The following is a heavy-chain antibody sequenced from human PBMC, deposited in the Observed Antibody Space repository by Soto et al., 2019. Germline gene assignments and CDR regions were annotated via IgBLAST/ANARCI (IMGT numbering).Heavy chain of an antibody. CDR2: ISGTGGSA. CDR1: GLTFSSYA. CDR3: AKDGRYDSSGYYRSGPFDI. Sequence: GGSLRLSCAASGLTFSSYAMNWVRQAPGKGLEWVSVISGTGGSASYADSVKGRFTISRDNSKSTLYLQMNSLRAEDTAVYYCAKDGRYDSSGYYRSGPFDIWGQGTKVTVSS. J-gene: IGHJ3*02. V-gene: IGHV3-23*01. D-gene: IGHD3-22*01.